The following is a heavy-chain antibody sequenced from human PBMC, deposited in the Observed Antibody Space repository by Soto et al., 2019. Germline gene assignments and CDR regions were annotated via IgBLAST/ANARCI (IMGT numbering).Heavy chain of an antibody. CDR3: ASSLLVGYGLEGESD. Sequence: QVQLVXXXXXXXXXGASVKVSCKASGYTFTSYGISWVRQAPGQGLEWMGWISAYNGNTNYAQKLQGRVTMTTDTSTSTAYMELRSLRSDDTAVYYCASSLLVGYGLEGESDWGQGTLVTVSS. J-gene: IGHJ4*02. CDR2: ISAYNGNT. V-gene: IGHV1-18*01. CDR1: GYTFTSYG. D-gene: IGHD5-18*01.